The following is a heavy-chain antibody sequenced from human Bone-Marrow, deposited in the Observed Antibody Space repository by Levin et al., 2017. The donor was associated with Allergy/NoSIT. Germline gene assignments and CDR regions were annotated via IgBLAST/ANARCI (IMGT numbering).Heavy chain of an antibody. D-gene: IGHD3-22*01. Sequence: SCTASGFTFGDYAMSWFRQAPGKGLEWVGFIRSKAYGGTTEYAASVKGRFTISRDDSKSIAYLQMNSLKTEDTAVHYCTRARPITMIVVYWGQGTLVTVSS. J-gene: IGHJ4*02. CDR3: TRARPITMIVVY. CDR2: IRSKAYGGTT. V-gene: IGHV3-49*03. CDR1: GFTFGDYA.